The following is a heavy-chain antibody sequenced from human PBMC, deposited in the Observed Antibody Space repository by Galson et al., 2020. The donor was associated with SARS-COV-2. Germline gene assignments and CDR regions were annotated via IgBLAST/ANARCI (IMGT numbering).Heavy chain of an antibody. Sequence: SETLSLTCAVSGGSISSSDWWGWVRQPPGKGLEWIGEIFHSGYTNYNPSLKSRVTMSVDTSKNQFSLKLSSVTAADTALYYCSRMIVTAYYFSYMDVWGKGTTVTVSS. V-gene: IGHV4-4*02. CDR3: SRMIVTAYYFSYMDV. J-gene: IGHJ6*03. CDR2: IFHSGYT. D-gene: IGHD2-21*02. CDR1: GGSISSSDW.